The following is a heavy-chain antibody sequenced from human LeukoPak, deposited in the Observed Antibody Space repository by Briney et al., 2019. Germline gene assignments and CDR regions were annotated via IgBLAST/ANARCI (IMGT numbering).Heavy chain of an antibody. V-gene: IGHV4-61*02. CDR2: IYTSGST. J-gene: IGHJ4*02. Sequence: SETLSLTCTASGGSISSGSYYWSWIRQPAGKGLEWIGRIYTSGSTNYNPSLKSRVTISVDTSKNQFSLKLSSVTAADTAVYYCARGRLPTIFGVVRPLDYWGQGTLVTVSS. CDR3: ARGRLPTIFGVVRPLDY. D-gene: IGHD3-3*01. CDR1: GGSISSGSYY.